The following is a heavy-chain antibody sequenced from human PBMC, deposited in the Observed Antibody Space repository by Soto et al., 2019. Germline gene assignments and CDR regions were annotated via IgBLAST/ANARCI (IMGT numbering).Heavy chain of an antibody. J-gene: IGHJ3*01. CDR1: GLTVSGKKY. V-gene: IGHV3-53*01. Sequence: DVQLVESGGGLIQPGESLRLSCAAFGLTVSGKKYVAWVRQAPGKGLEWVSALYDVDGSFYADSVKGRFTTSSDSSKTTVYLQMNGLRPDDTXXXYCATWHEREHAYDVWGQGTTVTVSS. CDR3: ATWHEREHAYDV. CDR2: LYDVDGS. D-gene: IGHD1-1*01.